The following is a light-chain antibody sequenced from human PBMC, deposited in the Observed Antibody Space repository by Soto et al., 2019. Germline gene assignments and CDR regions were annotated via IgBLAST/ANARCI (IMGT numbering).Light chain of an antibody. CDR3: QQRSNWST. J-gene: IGKJ5*01. V-gene: IGKV3-11*01. CDR1: QSVSSY. Sequence: EIVLTQSPATLSLSPGERATLSCRASQSVSSYLAWYQQKPGQAPGLLIYEASNRATGIPARFSGSGSGTDFTLTISSLEPEDSAVYYCQQRSNWSTFGQGTRLEIK. CDR2: EAS.